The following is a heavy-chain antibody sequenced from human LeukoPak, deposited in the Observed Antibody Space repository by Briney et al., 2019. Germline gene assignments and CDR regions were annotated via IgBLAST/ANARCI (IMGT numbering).Heavy chain of an antibody. V-gene: IGHV4-34*01. D-gene: IGHD3-10*01. CDR3: ARQSFMVRGVFILARYFQH. CDR1: GGSFSGYY. Sequence: SETLSLTCAVYGGSFSGYYWSWIRQPPGKGLEWIGEINHSGSTNYNPSLKSRVTISVDTSKNQFSLKLSSVTAADTAVYYCARQSFMVRGVFILARYFQHWGQGTLVTVSS. CDR2: INHSGST. J-gene: IGHJ1*01.